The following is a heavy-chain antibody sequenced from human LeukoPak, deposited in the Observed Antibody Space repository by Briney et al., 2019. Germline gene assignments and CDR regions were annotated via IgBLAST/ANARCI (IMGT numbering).Heavy chain of an antibody. V-gene: IGHV4-59*08. CDR3: ARLGRQLVLY. J-gene: IGHJ4*02. Sequence: SETLSLTCTVSGGSISSYYWSWIRHPPGKGLEWIGYIYYSGSTNYNPSLKSRVTISVDTSKNQFSLKLSSVTAADTAVYYCARLGRQLVLYWGQGTLVTVSS. CDR2: IYYSGST. CDR1: GGSISSYY. D-gene: IGHD6-13*01.